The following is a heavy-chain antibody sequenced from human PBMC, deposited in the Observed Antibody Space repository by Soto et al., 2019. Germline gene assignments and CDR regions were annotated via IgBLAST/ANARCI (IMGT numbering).Heavy chain of an antibody. Sequence: STTLELDCGISGESVHSNSYTWNVIRQSPSRGLEWLGRTYYRSQWHNEYEESVKSRITISPDTSKNQFSLQLNSMSPEDTAVYYCARERGFLSEALDIWGRGTMVTVSS. CDR1: GESVHSNSYT. CDR2: TYYRSQWHN. D-gene: IGHD3-10*01. CDR3: ARERGFLSEALDI. V-gene: IGHV6-1*01. J-gene: IGHJ3*02.